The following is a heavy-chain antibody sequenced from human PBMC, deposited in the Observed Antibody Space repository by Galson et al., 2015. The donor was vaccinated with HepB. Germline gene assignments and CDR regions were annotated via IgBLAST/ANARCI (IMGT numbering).Heavy chain of an antibody. Sequence: SLRLSCAASGFTFSSYAMHWVRQAPGKGLEWVAVISYDGSNKYYADSVKGRFTISRDNSKNTLYLQMNSLRAEDTAVYYCAKNSGSYSLFDYWGQGTLVTVSS. D-gene: IGHD1-26*01. CDR1: GFTFSSYA. V-gene: IGHV3-30-3*02. CDR3: AKNSGSYSLFDY. CDR2: ISYDGSNK. J-gene: IGHJ4*02.